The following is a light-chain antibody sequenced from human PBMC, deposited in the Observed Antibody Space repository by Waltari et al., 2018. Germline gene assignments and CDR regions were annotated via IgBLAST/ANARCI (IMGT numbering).Light chain of an antibody. Sequence: ERVMTQSPATLSVSPGERATLSCRASQSVSSNLARYQQKPGQAPRLLIYGGSTRTTGIPARFSGSGSGTDFTLTISSLQSEDFAVYYCQQYNNWPLTFGGGTKVEIK. CDR3: QQYNNWPLT. J-gene: IGKJ4*01. CDR2: GGS. CDR1: QSVSSN. V-gene: IGKV3-15*01.